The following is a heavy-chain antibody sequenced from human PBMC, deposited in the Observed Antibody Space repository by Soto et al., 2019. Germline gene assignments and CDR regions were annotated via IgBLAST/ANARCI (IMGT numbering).Heavy chain of an antibody. CDR1: GYTFTGYY. V-gene: IGHV1-2*02. J-gene: IGHJ3*02. CDR3: ATEYSSSYKDI. CDR2: INPNSGGT. Sequence: ASVKVSCKASGYTFTGYYMHWVRQAPGQGLEWMGWINPNSGGTSYAQKFQGRVTMTRDTSISTAYMELSRLRSDDTAVYYCATEYSSSYKDIWGQGTMVTVSS. D-gene: IGHD6-6*01.